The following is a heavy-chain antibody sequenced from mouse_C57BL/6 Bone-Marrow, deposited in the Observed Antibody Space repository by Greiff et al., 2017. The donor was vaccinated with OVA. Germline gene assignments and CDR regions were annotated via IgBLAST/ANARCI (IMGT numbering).Heavy chain of an antibody. CDR1: GYTFTSYW. D-gene: IGHD4-1*01. V-gene: IGHV1-64*01. CDR3: ARSDGTDAMDY. J-gene: IGHJ4*01. Sequence: VQLQQPGAELVKPGASVKLSCKASGYTFTSYWMHWVKQRPGQGLEWIGMIHPNSGSTNYNEKFKSKATLTVDKSSSTAYMQLSSLTSEDSAVYYCARSDGTDAMDYWGQGTSVTVSS. CDR2: IHPNSGST.